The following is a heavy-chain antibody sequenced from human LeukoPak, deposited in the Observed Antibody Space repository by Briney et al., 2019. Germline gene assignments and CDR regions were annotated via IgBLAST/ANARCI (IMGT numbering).Heavy chain of an antibody. D-gene: IGHD3-22*01. CDR1: GFTVSSNS. J-gene: IGHJ4*02. V-gene: IGHV3-66*01. Sequence: SGGSLRLSCAASGFTVSSNSMSWVRQAPGKGLEWVSVIYSGGNTYYADSVRGRFTISRDNSKNTLYPQMNSLRAEDTAVYYCARGLIYYDSSGYLYYWGQGTLVTVSS. CDR2: IYSGGNT. CDR3: ARGLIYYDSSGYLYY.